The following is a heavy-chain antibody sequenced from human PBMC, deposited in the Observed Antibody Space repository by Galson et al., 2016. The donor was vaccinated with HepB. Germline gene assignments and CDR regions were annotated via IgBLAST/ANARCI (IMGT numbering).Heavy chain of an antibody. CDR3: ARDHSLGPGVVYYFDK. Sequence: SLRLSCAVSGFNFNIYRMNWVRQAPGKGLGWVAAIGFNPNNLYYADSVKGRFTIARDNTRSSLFLQMNSLTVEDTAVYFCARDHSLGPGVVYYFDKWGQGTLVTVSS. D-gene: IGHD3-10*01. CDR2: IGFNPNNL. CDR1: GFNFNIYR. V-gene: IGHV3-21*01. J-gene: IGHJ4*02.